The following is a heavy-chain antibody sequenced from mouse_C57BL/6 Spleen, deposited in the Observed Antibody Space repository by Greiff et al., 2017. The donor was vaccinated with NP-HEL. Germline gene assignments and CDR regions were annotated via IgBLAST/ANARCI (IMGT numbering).Heavy chain of an antibody. Sequence: EVHLVESGGDLVKPGGSLKLSCAASGFTFSSYGMSWVRQTPDKRLEWVATISSGGSYTYYPDSVKGRFTISRDNAKNTLYLQMSSLKSEDTAMYYCARQITTVVDWYFDVWGTGTTVTVSS. CDR3: ARQITTVVDWYFDV. V-gene: IGHV5-6*01. J-gene: IGHJ1*03. CDR2: ISSGGSYT. CDR1: GFTFSSYG. D-gene: IGHD1-1*01.